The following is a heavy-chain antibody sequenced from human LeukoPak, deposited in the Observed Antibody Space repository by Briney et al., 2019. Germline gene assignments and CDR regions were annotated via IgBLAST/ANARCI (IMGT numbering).Heavy chain of an antibody. CDR1: GFTLSSYA. J-gene: IGHJ4*02. D-gene: IGHD3-16*02. CDR3: TTTGLGDLSSEGY. V-gene: IGHV3-64*01. Sequence: PGGSLRLSCAASGFTLSSYAMHWVRQAPGKGLEYVSAISSNGGSTYYANSVKGRFTISRDNSKNTLYLQMNSLKTEDTAVYYCTTTGLGDLSSEGYWGQGTLVTVSS. CDR2: ISSNGGST.